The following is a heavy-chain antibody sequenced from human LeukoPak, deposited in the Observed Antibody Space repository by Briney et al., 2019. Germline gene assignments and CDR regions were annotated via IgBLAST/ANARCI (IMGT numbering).Heavy chain of an antibody. Sequence: GALVKVSCKASGYTFTSYGISWVRQAPGQGLEWMGWISAYNGNTNYAQKLQGRVTMTTDTSTSTAYMELRSLRSDDTAVYYCARDRWLQDIVVVPAATAFDIWGQGTMVTVSS. D-gene: IGHD2-2*01. CDR1: GYTFTSYG. V-gene: IGHV1-18*01. CDR3: ARDRWLQDIVVVPAATAFDI. CDR2: ISAYNGNT. J-gene: IGHJ3*02.